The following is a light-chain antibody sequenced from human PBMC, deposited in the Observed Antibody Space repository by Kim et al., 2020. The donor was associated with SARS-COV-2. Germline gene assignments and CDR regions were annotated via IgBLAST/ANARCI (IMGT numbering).Light chain of an antibody. J-gene: IGLJ1*01. CDR2: GKN. Sequence: SVDLGQTVRITGQGDSLRSYYASWYQQKPGQAPVLVIYGKNNRPSGIPDRFSGSSSGNTASLTITGAQAEDEADYYCNSRDSSGYVFGTGTKVTVL. CDR3: NSRDSSGYV. CDR1: SLRSYY. V-gene: IGLV3-19*01.